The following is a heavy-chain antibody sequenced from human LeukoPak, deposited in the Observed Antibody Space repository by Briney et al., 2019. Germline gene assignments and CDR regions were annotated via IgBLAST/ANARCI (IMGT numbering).Heavy chain of an antibody. CDR2: IYYSGST. J-gene: IGHJ6*02. V-gene: IGHV4-39*01. Sequence: SETLSLTCTVSGGSISSSSYYWGWIRQPPGKGLEWIGSIYYSGSTYYNPSLKSRVTISVDTSKNQFSLKLSSVTAADTAVYYCASTPGIAAAGCHTFYYYYGMDVWGQGTTVTVSS. D-gene: IGHD6-13*01. CDR3: ASTPGIAAAGCHTFYYYYGMDV. CDR1: GGSISSSSYY.